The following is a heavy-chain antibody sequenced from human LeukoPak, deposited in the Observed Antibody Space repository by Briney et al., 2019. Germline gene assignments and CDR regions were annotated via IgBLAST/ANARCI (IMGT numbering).Heavy chain of an antibody. CDR2: IYYSGST. CDR3: ARGDYYDSSGYYYGFDH. V-gene: IGHV4-31*03. J-gene: IGHJ4*02. Sequence: PSETLSLTCTVSGGSISSGGYYWSWIRQHPGKGLEWIGYIYYSGSTYYNPSLKSRVTISVDTSKNQFSLKLSSVTAADTAVYYCARGDYYDSSGYYYGFDHWGQGTLVTISS. CDR1: GGSISSGGYY. D-gene: IGHD3-22*01.